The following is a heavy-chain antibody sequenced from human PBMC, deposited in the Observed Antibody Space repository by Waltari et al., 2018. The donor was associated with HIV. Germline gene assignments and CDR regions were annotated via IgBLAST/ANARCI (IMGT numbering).Heavy chain of an antibody. V-gene: IGHV4-59*08. Sequence: QVQLQESGPGLVKPSETLSLTCTVSGGSISSYYWSWIRQPPGKGLEWIGYIYYSGSTNYNPSLKRRVTISVDTSKTQFSLKLSSVTAADTAVYYCARLSSPATANYYYYGMDVWGQGTTVTVSS. CDR2: IYYSGST. D-gene: IGHD2-2*01. CDR1: GGSISSYY. J-gene: IGHJ6*02. CDR3: ARLSSPATANYYYYGMDV.